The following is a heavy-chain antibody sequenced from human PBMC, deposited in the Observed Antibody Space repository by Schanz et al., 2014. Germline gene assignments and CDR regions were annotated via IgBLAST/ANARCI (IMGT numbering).Heavy chain of an antibody. J-gene: IGHJ4*02. CDR2: INPNSGAT. Sequence: QVQLVQSGAEVKKPGSSVKVSCKASGGTFSSYTISWVRQAPGQGPEWMGQINPNSGATIYAQNFQGRVTMTRDTSISTAYMELSRLRSDDTAVYYCARGLVRYFAYWGQGTLVTVSS. CDR1: GGTFSSYT. D-gene: IGHD2-8*02. CDR3: ARGLVRYFAY. V-gene: IGHV1-2*06.